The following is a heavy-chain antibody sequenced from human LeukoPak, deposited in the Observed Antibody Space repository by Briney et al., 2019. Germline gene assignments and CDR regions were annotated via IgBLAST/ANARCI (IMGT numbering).Heavy chain of an antibody. CDR2: IRYDGSNK. D-gene: IGHD6-19*01. Sequence: PGGSLRLSCAASGFTFSSYGMRWVRQAPGKGLEWVAFIRYDGSNKYYADSVKGRFTISRDNSKNTLFLEMNNLRVDDTAVYYCAKDRRWVSSSGHFDYWGQGSLVTVSS. J-gene: IGHJ4*02. CDR1: GFTFSSYG. V-gene: IGHV3-30*02. CDR3: AKDRRWVSSSGHFDY.